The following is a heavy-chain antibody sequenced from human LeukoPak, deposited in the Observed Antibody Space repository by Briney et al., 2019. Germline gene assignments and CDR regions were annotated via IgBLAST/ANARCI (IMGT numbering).Heavy chain of an antibody. Sequence: GGSLRLSCAASGFTFSDYWMHWVRQVPGEGLVWVSRISGDGTKTAYAGSVKGRFTISRDNARNTLYLQMDSLRADDASVYHCVHSLPGHHYLEYWGQGTLVTVSS. V-gene: IGHV3-74*01. J-gene: IGHJ4*02. CDR1: GFTFSDYW. CDR2: ISGDGTKT. D-gene: IGHD1-1*01. CDR3: VHSLPGHHYLEY.